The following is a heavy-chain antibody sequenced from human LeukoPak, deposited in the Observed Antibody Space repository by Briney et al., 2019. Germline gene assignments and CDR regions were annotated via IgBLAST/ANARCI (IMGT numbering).Heavy chain of an antibody. J-gene: IGHJ4*02. CDR1: GFSISSGYS. CDR3: ARDSIHRRTTPFDY. CDR2: IYHTEST. Sequence: SETLSLTCTVSGFSISSGYSWGWVRQPPGKGLEWIGNIYHTESTNYNPSLKSRVTISVDTSKNQFSLKLSSVTAADTAVYYCARDSIHRRTTPFDYWGQGTLVTVSS. V-gene: IGHV4-38-2*02. D-gene: IGHD1-7*01.